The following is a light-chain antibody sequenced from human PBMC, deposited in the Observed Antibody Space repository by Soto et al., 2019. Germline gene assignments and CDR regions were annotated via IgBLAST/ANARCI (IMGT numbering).Light chain of an antibody. V-gene: IGKV1-5*03. CDR3: QQYNSYLLT. J-gene: IGKJ4*01. CDR2: KAS. Sequence: DIQMTQSPSTLSASVGDRVTITCRASQSISSWLAWYQQKPGKAPKLLIYKASSLESGVPSRFSGSGSGTEFTLTISSLQTDDFANYYCQQYNSYLLTFGGGPKVEIK. CDR1: QSISSW.